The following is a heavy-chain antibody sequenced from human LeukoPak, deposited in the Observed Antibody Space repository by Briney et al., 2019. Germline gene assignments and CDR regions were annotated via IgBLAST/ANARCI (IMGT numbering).Heavy chain of an antibody. CDR1: GGSIRDYY. CDR3: AREGYCSGGSCYLNWFDH. CDR2: IYTSGST. Sequence: SETLSLTCTVSGGSIRDYYWSWIRQSAGKGLEWIGRIYTSGSTNYNPSLTSRVTMSVDTSKTKFSLILSSVTAADTAEYYCAREGYCSGGSCYLNWFDHWGQGTLVTVSS. J-gene: IGHJ5*02. V-gene: IGHV4-4*07. D-gene: IGHD2-15*01.